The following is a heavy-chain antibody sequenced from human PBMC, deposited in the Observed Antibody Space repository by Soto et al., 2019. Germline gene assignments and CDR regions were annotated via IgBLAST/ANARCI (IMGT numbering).Heavy chain of an antibody. CDR3: ARRYGVYFDY. CDR1: GGSISSYY. CDR2: IYYSGST. Sequence: SETLSLTCTVSGGSISSYYWSWIRQPPGKGLEWIGYIYYSGSTNYSPSLKSRVTISVDTSKNQFSLKLSSVTAAGTAVYYCARRYGVYFDYWGQGTLVTVS. D-gene: IGHD4-17*01. V-gene: IGHV4-59*08. J-gene: IGHJ4*02.